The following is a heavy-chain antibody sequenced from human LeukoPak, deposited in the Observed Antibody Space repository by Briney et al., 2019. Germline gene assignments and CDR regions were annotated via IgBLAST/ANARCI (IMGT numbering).Heavy chain of an antibody. CDR1: GTTNSTHY. CDR2: IYTSGVT. V-gene: IGHV4-4*07. CDR3: ARVLVRTTRQYAFIDP. J-gene: IGHJ5*02. D-gene: IGHD3-10*01. Sequence: SETLSLTCSVSGTTNSTHYWTWIRQPAGKGLEWIGRIYTSGVTNTNPSLKSRVTMSVDSSKTQFSLKMTSVTAADTAVYFCARVLVRTTRQYAFIDPWGQGILVTVSS.